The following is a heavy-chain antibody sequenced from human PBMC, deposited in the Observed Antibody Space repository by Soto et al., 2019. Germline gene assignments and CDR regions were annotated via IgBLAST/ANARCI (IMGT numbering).Heavy chain of an antibody. V-gene: IGHV3-23*01. D-gene: IGHD4-17*01. CDR1: GFTFSSYA. CDR3: AKIPIMTTVTHYFDY. J-gene: IGHJ4*02. Sequence: GGSLRLSCAASGFTFSSYAMSWVRQAPGKGLEWVSIINGGDGSTYYGDPVKGRFTISRDDSKNTLYLQMNSLRAEDTAVYYCAKIPIMTTVTHYFDYWGQGTLVTVSS. CDR2: INGGDGST.